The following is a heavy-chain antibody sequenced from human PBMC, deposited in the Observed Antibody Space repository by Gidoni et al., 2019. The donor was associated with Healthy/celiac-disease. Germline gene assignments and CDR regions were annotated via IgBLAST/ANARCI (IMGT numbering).Heavy chain of an antibody. Sequence: QVQLVESGGGVVQPGRSLRLSCAASACTFSSYGLHWVRQAPGKGLEWVAVIWYDGSNKYYADSVKGRFTISRDKSKNTLYLQMNSLRAEDTAVYYCARGGYCSSTSCYVAYYYGMDVWGQGTTVTVSS. D-gene: IGHD2-2*01. V-gene: IGHV3-33*01. J-gene: IGHJ6*02. CDR2: IWYDGSNK. CDR1: ACTFSSYG. CDR3: ARGGYCSSTSCYVAYYYGMDV.